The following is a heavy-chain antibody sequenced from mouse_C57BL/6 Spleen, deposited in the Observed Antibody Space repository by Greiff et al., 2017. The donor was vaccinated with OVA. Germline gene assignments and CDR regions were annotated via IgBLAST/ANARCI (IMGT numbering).Heavy chain of an antibody. CDR3: ARGADYGSSYGWYFDV. V-gene: IGHV1-22*01. D-gene: IGHD1-1*01. Sequence: EVQLQQSGPELVKPGASVKMSCKASGYTFTDYNMHWVKQSHGKSLEWIGYINPNNGGTSYNQKFKGKATLTVNKSSSTAYMELRSLTSEDSAVYYCARGADYGSSYGWYFDVWGTVTTVTVSS. CDR2: INPNNGGT. CDR1: GYTFTDYN. J-gene: IGHJ1*03.